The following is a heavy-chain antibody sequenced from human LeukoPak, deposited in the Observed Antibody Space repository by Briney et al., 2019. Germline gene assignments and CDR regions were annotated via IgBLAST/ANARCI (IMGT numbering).Heavy chain of an antibody. J-gene: IGHJ6*02. V-gene: IGHV1-2*06. CDR3: ALNLRAPATGMDV. Sequence: ASVKVSCKASGCTFTDYHMDWVRQAPGQGLEWLGRIIPSSGGTNYGQRFQGRVTMTRDTSITTAYMELSRLRSDDTAMYYCALNLRAPATGMDVWGQGTTVTVSS. D-gene: IGHD3-10*01. CDR2: IIPSSGGT. CDR1: GCTFTDYH.